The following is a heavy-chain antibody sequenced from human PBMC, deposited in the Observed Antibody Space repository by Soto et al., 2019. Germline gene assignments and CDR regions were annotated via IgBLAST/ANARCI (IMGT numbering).Heavy chain of an antibody. CDR2: IIPIFGTA. CDR3: ARGNGAVRPYYYYYGMDV. J-gene: IGHJ6*02. Sequence: QVQLVQSGAEVKKPGSSVKVSCKASGGTFSSYAISWVRQAPGQGLEWMGGIIPIFGTANYAQKFQGRGTITANESTSTAYMELSSLRSEVTAVYYCARGNGAVRPYYYYYGMDVWGQGTTVTVSS. CDR1: GGTFSSYA. V-gene: IGHV1-69*01. D-gene: IGHD6-6*01.